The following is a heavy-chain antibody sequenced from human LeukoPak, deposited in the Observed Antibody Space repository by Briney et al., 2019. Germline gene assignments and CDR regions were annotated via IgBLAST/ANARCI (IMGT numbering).Heavy chain of an antibody. J-gene: IGHJ4*02. D-gene: IGHD4-17*01. V-gene: IGHV4-30-2*01. CDR1: GGSISSGGYS. CDR2: IYHSGST. CDR3: ARATVTTYYFDY. Sequence: SETLSLTCAVSGGSISSGGYSWSWIRQPPGKGLEWIGYIYHSGSTYYNPSLKSRVTISVDRSKNQFSLKLSSVTAADTAVYHCARATVTTYYFDYWGQGTLVTVSS.